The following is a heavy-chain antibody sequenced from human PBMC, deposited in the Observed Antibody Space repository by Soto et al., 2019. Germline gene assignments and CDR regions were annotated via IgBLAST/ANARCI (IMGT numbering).Heavy chain of an antibody. CDR3: ARETRADSF. V-gene: IGHV3-7*01. CDR1: GFTFSNYW. CDR2: IKQDGSEK. D-gene: IGHD1-7*01. Sequence: EVQLVESGGGLVQPGGSLRLSCAASGFTFSNYWMVWVRQAPEKGPEWVATIKQDGSEKYYVDSVKGRFTISRDNTKNSRYLQRNSLRAVEPALYYCARETRADSFWGQGSLVSVSS. J-gene: IGHJ4*02.